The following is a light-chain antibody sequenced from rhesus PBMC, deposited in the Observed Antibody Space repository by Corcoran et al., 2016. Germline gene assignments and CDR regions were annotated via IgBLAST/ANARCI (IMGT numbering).Light chain of an antibody. V-gene: IGKV3-10*01. J-gene: IGKJ2*01. Sequence: QVILTQSPASLSLSPGERATLSCGASQSVNTSLAWFQQRPGQAPRLLIYRASTRATGIPARSSGSGSGTDFTLTSSSLESEDVGVYHCYQHSSGYSFGQGTKVEIK. CDR1: QSVNTS. CDR3: YQHSSGYS. CDR2: RAS.